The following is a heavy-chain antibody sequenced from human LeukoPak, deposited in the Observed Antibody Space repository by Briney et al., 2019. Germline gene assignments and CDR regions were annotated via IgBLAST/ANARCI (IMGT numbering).Heavy chain of an antibody. V-gene: IGHV4-34*01. J-gene: IGHJ4*02. CDR3: AREERVPYYFDY. D-gene: IGHD1-1*01. Sequence: ASETLSLTCAVYGGSFSGYYWSWIRQPPGKGLEWIGEINHSGSTNYNPSLKSRVTISVDTSKNQFSLKLSSATAADTAVYYCAREERVPYYFDYWGQGTLVTVSS. CDR1: GGSFSGYY. CDR2: INHSGST.